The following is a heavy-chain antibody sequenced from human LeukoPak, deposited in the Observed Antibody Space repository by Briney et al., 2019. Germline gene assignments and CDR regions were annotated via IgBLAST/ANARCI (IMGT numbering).Heavy chain of an antibody. V-gene: IGHV3-23*01. CDR1: GFIFSSYS. CDR2: ISGSGGST. J-gene: IGHJ4*02. Sequence: PGGSLRLSCAASGFIFSSYSMRWVRQAPGKGLEWVSGISGSGGSTYYADSVKGRFTVSRDKSKNTLYLQMYSLRAEDTAVYYCAKDSSGSYFDYWGQGTLATVSP. D-gene: IGHD1-26*01. CDR3: AKDSSGSYFDY.